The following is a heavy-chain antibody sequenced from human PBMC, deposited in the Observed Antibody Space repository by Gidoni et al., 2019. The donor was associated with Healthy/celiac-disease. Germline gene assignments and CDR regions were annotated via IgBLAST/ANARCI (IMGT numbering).Heavy chain of an antibody. D-gene: IGHD3-3*01. CDR3: ARGRKYYDFWSGYPSHFDY. Sequence: QVQLQQWGAGLLKPSETLSLTCAVYGGSFSGYYWGWIRQPPGKGLEWIGEINHSGSTNYNPSLQSRVTISVDTSKNQFSLKLSAVTAADTAVYYCARGRKYYDFWSGYPSHFDYWGQGTLVTVSS. CDR2: INHSGST. J-gene: IGHJ4*02. V-gene: IGHV4-34*01. CDR1: GGSFSGYY.